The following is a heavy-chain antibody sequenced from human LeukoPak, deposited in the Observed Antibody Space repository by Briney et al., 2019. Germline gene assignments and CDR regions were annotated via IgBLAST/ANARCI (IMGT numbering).Heavy chain of an antibody. Sequence: GVSLTLPCAVSGYTFRSYDVQWARRAPGKAVVGVAYIWYYGSNKYYADSVEGILTITREQSKNTLYLQMKSLRAEDTAVSYCANVMDCPFLSNYASDYMDVWGKGTTVTVSS. J-gene: IGHJ6*03. CDR3: ANVMDCPFLSNYASDYMDV. CDR1: GYTFRSYD. D-gene: IGHD4-11*01. CDR2: IWYYGSNK. V-gene: IGHV3-30*02.